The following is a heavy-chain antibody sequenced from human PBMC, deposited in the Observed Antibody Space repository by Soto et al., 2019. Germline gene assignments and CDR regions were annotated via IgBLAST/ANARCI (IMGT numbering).Heavy chain of an antibody. J-gene: IGHJ6*02. V-gene: IGHV1-2*04. D-gene: IGHD2-8*01. CDR2: INPKSGGT. CDR3: ARGHSTDCSNGVCSFFYNREMDV. CDR1: GYSFTDYH. Sequence: ASVKVSCKASGYSFTDYHIHWVRQAPGQGLEWLGRINPKSGGTSTAQKFQGWVTMTRDRSISTVYMELTRLRSDDTAVYFCARGHSTDCSNGVCSFFYNREMDVWRQGTKVTVSS.